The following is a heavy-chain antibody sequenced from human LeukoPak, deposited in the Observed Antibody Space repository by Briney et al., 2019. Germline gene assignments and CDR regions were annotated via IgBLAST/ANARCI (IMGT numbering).Heavy chain of an antibody. CDR1: GGSISPYY. D-gene: IGHD2-15*01. V-gene: IGHV4-59*01. J-gene: IGHJ4*02. CDR2: IYYSGNT. CDR3: AAERSGGSSAGY. Sequence: PSETLSLTCTVSGGSISPYYWSWIRQPPGKGLEWLGYIYYSGNTEYKPSLKSRVAMSVDTSKNQFSLRLSSVTAADTAVYYCAAERSGGSSAGYWGQGTLVTVSS.